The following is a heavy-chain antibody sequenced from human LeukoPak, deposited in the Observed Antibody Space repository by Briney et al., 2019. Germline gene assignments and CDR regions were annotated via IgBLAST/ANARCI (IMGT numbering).Heavy chain of an antibody. CDR3: ARDLEVGVGYYGSGSSGIDD. V-gene: IGHV3-74*01. D-gene: IGHD3-10*01. CDR1: GFTLSSYW. Sequence: GGSLRLSCAASGFTLSSYWMHWVRQGPGKGLVWVSRINSDGRSTSYADSVKGRFTISRDNAKNTLYLQMNSLRAEDTAVYYCARDLEVGVGYYGSGSSGIDDWGQGTLVTVSS. J-gene: IGHJ4*02. CDR2: INSDGRST.